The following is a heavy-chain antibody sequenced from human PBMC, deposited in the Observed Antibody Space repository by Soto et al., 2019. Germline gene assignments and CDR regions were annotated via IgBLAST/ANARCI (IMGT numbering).Heavy chain of an antibody. V-gene: IGHV4-61*01. D-gene: IGHD3-22*01. CDR2: IYYSGRT. J-gene: IGHJ1*01. CDR3: ARYYYDSSGARGFQH. Sequence: SETLSLTCTVSGGSVSSGSYYWSWLRQPPGKGLEWIGYIYYSGRTNYDPSLKSRVTRSVDTSKNQFSLKLSSVTAADTAVYYCARYYYDSSGARGFQHWGQGTLVTVSS. CDR1: GGSVSSGSYY.